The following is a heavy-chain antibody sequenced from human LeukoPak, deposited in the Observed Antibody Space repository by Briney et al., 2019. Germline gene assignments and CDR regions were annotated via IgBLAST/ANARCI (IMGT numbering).Heavy chain of an antibody. V-gene: IGHV4-59*01. CDR1: GDSLSGYY. D-gene: IGHD6-13*01. Sequence: PSETLSLTCTVSGDSLSGYYWSWIRQPPGKGLEWIGYVFSSGTTNYNPSLKGRVTLLVDTSKNQFSLELNSVTAADTAVYYCARSGRGAAGTRYISDFWGQGTLVTVSS. CDR3: ARSGRGAAGTRYISDF. CDR2: VFSSGTT. J-gene: IGHJ4*02.